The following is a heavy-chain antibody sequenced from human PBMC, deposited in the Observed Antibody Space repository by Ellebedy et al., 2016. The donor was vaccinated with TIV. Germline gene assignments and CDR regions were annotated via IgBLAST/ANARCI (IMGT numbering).Heavy chain of an antibody. CDR2: IYPGDSDT. CDR1: GYSFTSYW. J-gene: IGHJ5*02. D-gene: IGHD3-10*01. Sequence: GESLKISXKGSGYSFTSYWIGWVRQMPGKGLEWMGIIYPGDSDTRYSPSFQGQVTISADKSISTAYLQWSSLKASDTAMYYCARGTITMVRGVPLVADPWGQGTLVTVSS. V-gene: IGHV5-51*01. CDR3: ARGTITMVRGVPLVADP.